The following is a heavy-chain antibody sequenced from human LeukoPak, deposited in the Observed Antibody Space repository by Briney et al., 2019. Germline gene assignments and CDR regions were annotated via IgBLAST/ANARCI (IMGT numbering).Heavy chain of an antibody. CDR2: IYYHENT. Sequence: PSETLSLTCAVYGGSFSGYYWGWTRQAPGKGLEWIGSIYYHENTYYNSSLKSRVTISVDTSKNQFSLKLNSVTAADTAVYFCARRAYSAAYWKHFDYWGQGTLVTVSS. V-gene: IGHV4-34*01. CDR3: ARRAYSAAYWKHFDY. D-gene: IGHD1-1*01. CDR1: GGSFSGYY. J-gene: IGHJ4*02.